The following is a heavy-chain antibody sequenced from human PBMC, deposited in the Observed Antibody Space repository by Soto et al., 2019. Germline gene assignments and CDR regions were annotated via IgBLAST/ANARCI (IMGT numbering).Heavy chain of an antibody. CDR1: GASFSGYY. V-gene: IGHV4-34*01. CDR3: AREAGTTVVTGDAFDI. D-gene: IGHD4-17*01. CDR2: INHSGST. Sequence: QVQLQQWGAGLLKPSETLSLTCAVYGASFSGYYWSWIRQPPGKGLEWIGEINHSGSTNYNPSLKSRVTISVDTSKNQFSLKLSSVTAADTAVYYCAREAGTTVVTGDAFDIWGQGTMVTVSS. J-gene: IGHJ3*02.